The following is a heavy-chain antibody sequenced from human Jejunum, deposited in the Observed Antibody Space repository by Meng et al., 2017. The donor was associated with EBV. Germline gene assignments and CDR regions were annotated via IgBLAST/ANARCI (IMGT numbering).Heavy chain of an antibody. CDR1: GCSISSSSYY. J-gene: IGHJ4*02. Sequence: QLQLQESGPGLVKPSEXLSLTCTVSGCSISSSSYYWGWIRQPPGKGLEWIGTYYNSGSTYYNPSLKSRVTISVDTSKNQFSLKLISVTAADTAAYYCARQGPSGSTFDDWGQGTLVTVSS. CDR3: ARQGPSGSTFDD. V-gene: IGHV4-39*01. CDR2: YYNSGST. D-gene: IGHD1-26*01.